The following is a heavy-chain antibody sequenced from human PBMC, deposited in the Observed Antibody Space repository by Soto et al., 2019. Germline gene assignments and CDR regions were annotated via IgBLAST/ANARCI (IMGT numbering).Heavy chain of an antibody. CDR1: GGSIRSYY. J-gene: IGHJ4*02. V-gene: IGHV4-59*01. Sequence: SETLSLNCTVSGGSIRSYYWSWIRQPPGKGLEWIGYIYYSGSTNYNPSLKSRVTISVDTSKNQFSLKLSSVTAADTAVYYCAREVYSYGYFDYWGQGNLVTVSS. D-gene: IGHD5-18*01. CDR3: AREVYSYGYFDY. CDR2: IYYSGST.